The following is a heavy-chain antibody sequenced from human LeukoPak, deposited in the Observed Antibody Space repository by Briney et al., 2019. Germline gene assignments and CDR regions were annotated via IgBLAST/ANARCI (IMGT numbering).Heavy chain of an antibody. Sequence: GGSLRLSCAASGFTFSSYSMNWVRQAPGKGLEWVSSISSSSSYIYYADSVKGRFTISRDNAKNSLYLQMNSLRAEDTAVCYCASHLTYYDFWSGYYPTGMDVWGKGTTVTVSS. V-gene: IGHV3-21*01. CDR3: ASHLTYYDFWSGYYPTGMDV. D-gene: IGHD3-3*01. J-gene: IGHJ6*03. CDR2: ISSSSSYI. CDR1: GFTFSSYS.